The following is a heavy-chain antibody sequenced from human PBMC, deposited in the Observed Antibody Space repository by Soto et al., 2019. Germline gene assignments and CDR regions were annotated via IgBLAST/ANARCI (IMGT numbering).Heavy chain of an antibody. CDR2: ISGSGGST. D-gene: IGHD3-3*01. J-gene: IGHJ4*02. Sequence: EVQLLDFGGDLVQPGGSLRLSCAASGFTFSNYVMSWVRQAPGKGLEWVSAISGSGGSTYSADSVKGRFTISRDNSKNTLYLQMDSLRAEDTAVYYCAKGNNLEWFLSPIAYWGQGPWSPSPQ. V-gene: IGHV3-23*01. CDR1: GFTFSNYV. CDR3: AKGNNLEWFLSPIAY.